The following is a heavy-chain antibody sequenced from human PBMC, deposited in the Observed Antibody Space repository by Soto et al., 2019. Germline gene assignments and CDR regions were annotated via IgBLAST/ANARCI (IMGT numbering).Heavy chain of an antibody. CDR2: ISYDGSEK. CDR1: GFTFNTYG. J-gene: IGHJ4*02. Sequence: PGGSLRLSCAASGFTFNTYGMHWVRQAPGKGLEWVAVISYDGSEKYYVDSVKGRFTISKDNSKNTLYLQMNSLRGEDTAVYYCAKGRGSGWAWYFDNWGQGPLVTVSS. CDR3: AKGRGSGWAWYFDN. V-gene: IGHV3-30*18. D-gene: IGHD6-19*01.